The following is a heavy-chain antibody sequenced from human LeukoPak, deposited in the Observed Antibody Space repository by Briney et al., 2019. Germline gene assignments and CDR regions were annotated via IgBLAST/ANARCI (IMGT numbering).Heavy chain of an antibody. CDR2: ISSSSSYT. V-gene: IGHV3-11*05. J-gene: IGHJ4*02. Sequence: PGGSLRLSCAASGFTFSDYYMSWIRQAPGKGLEWVSYISSSSSYTNYADPVRGRFTISRDNAKISLYLQMNSLRAEDTAVYYCAREGYTGNFDYWGQGTLVTVSS. D-gene: IGHD2-2*02. CDR3: AREGYTGNFDY. CDR1: GFTFSDYY.